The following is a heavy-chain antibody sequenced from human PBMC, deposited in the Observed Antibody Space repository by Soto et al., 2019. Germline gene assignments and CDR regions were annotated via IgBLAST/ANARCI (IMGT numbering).Heavy chain of an antibody. J-gene: IGHJ5*02. D-gene: IGHD3-10*01. V-gene: IGHV3-33*01. CDR3: ARDSAPLLWFGELIIPYNWFDP. CDR1: GFTFSSYG. Sequence: PGGSLRLSCAASGFTFSSYGMHWVRQAPGKGLEWVAVIWYDGSNKYYADSVKGRFTISRDNSKNTLYLQMNSLRAEDTAVYYCARDSAPLLWFGELIIPYNWFDPWGQGTLVTVSS. CDR2: IWYDGSNK.